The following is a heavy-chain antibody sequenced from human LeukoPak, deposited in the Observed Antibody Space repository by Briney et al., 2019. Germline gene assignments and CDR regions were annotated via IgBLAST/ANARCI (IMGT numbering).Heavy chain of an antibody. Sequence: GGSLRLSCAAAGFTFSSYAMNWVRQALEKGLEWVSRISGSGGSTYYADSVKGRFTISRDNSKNTLYLQMNSLRAEDTAVYYCAKAQELGNYEFFLFDYWGQGTLVTVSS. J-gene: IGHJ4*02. V-gene: IGHV3-23*01. CDR1: GFTFSSYA. CDR2: ISGSGGST. D-gene: IGHD7-27*01. CDR3: AKAQELGNYEFFLFDY.